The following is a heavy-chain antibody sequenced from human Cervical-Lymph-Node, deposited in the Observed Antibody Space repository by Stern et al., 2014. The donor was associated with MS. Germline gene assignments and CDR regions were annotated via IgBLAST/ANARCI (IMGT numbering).Heavy chain of an antibody. J-gene: IGHJ5*02. CDR1: GGTFSIYT. CDR2: IIPTFGTA. CDR3: ASRGNSRLDAPYQS. Sequence: VQLVESGAEVKKPGSSVKVSCKASGGTFSIYTFTWVRQAPGQGLEWMGGIIPTFGTATYAQKFQGRVTISTDESTNTGYLELSSLRSEDTAVDYCASRGNSRLDAPYQSWGQGTLVTVSS. D-gene: IGHD4-23*01. V-gene: IGHV1-69*01.